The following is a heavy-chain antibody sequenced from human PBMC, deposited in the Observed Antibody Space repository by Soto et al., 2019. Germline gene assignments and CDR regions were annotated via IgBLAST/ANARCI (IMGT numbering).Heavy chain of an antibody. CDR3: ARDHINGWKFDY. D-gene: IGHD6-19*01. CDR2: IKQHGSQN. J-gene: IGHJ4*02. CDR1: GFTFSNYW. Sequence: GGSLRLSCAASGFTFSNYWMSWLRQAPAEGLEWGANIKQHGSQNYYVDSVKGRFTTSRDNTKNPFYLQMNSLRAEDTAVYYCARDHINGWKFDYWGRGTLVTVS. V-gene: IGHV3-7*01.